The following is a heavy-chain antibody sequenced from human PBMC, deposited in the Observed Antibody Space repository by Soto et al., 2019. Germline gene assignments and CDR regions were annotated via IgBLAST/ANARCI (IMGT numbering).Heavy chain of an antibody. Sequence: GGSLRLSCAVSGFTFSHYAMTWVRQAPGKGLEWVSAVSHDDTNTYYADSVKGRFTISRDNSKNTLFLQMNSLTAEDTAVYYCAKEPLLSGWYYFDSWGQGTLVTVSS. D-gene: IGHD6-19*01. CDR3: AKEPLLSGWYYFDS. J-gene: IGHJ4*02. CDR2: VSHDDTNT. V-gene: IGHV3-23*01. CDR1: GFTFSHYA.